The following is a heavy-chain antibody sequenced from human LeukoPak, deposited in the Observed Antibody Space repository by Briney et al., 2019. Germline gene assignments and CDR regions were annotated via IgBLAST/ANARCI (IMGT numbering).Heavy chain of an antibody. CDR2: INPNSGGT. V-gene: IGHV1-2*02. CDR3: ARVSFSGSGSDA. J-gene: IGHJ5*02. D-gene: IGHD3-10*01. Sequence: GASVKVSCKASGYTFTSYYMHWVRQAPGQGLEWMGWINPNSGGTNYAQKFQGRVTMTRDTSISTAYMELSRLRSDDTAVYYCARVSFSGSGSDAWGQGTLVTVSS. CDR1: GYTFTSYY.